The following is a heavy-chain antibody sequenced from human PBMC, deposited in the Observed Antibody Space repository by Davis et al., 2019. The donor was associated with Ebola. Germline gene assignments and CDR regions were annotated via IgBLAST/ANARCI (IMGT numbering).Heavy chain of an antibody. CDR1: GFTFNNYA. CDR2: IDGGGGDT. Sequence: GESLKISCAGSGFTFNNYAMSWVRQAPGKGLEWVSGIDGGGGDTYYADSVKGRFTISRDNAKNSLYLQMNSLRAEDTAVYYCARDGVDCSGGSCYSKFFDYWGQGTLVTVSS. J-gene: IGHJ4*02. D-gene: IGHD2-15*01. CDR3: ARDGVDCSGGSCYSKFFDY. V-gene: IGHV3-23*01.